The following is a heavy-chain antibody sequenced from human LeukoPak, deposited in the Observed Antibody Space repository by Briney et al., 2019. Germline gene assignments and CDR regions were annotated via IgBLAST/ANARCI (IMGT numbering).Heavy chain of an antibody. CDR2: ISSSSSYI. CDR3: ARSYDSSGYYYSDYFDY. D-gene: IGHD3-22*01. V-gene: IGHV3-21*01. Sequence: PGGSLRLSCAASGFTFSSYSMNWVRQAPGKGLEWVSSISSSSSYIYYADSVKGRFTISSDNAKNSLYLQMNSLRAEDTAVYYCARSYDSSGYYYSDYFDYWGQGTLVTVSS. J-gene: IGHJ4*02. CDR1: GFTFSSYS.